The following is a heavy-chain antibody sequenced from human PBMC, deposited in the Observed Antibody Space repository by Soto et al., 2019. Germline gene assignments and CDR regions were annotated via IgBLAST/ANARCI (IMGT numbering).Heavy chain of an antibody. D-gene: IGHD6-19*01. J-gene: IGHJ5*02. CDR1: GFTFSNYA. V-gene: IGHV3-23*01. CDR3: AKDPLWYDSEWYPPPGFDP. Sequence: GGSLRLSCAASGFTFSNYAMSWVRQAPGKGLEWVSAITAYGDTTHYADSVKGRFTISRDSPKNTLYLQMDSLRAEDTAVYYCAKDPLWYDSEWYPPPGFDPWGQGTLVTVSS. CDR2: ITAYGDTT.